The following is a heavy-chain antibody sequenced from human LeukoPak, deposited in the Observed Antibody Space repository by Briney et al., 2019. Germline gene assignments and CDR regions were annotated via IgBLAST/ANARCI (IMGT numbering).Heavy chain of an antibody. D-gene: IGHD3-22*01. CDR1: GGSISSYY. J-gene: IGHJ3*02. Sequence: SETLSLTCTVSGGSISSYYWSWIRQPAGKGLEWIGRIYTSGSTNYNPSLKSRVTMSVDTSKNQFSLKLSSVTAADTAVYYCASQRGITMIVVVITDAFDIWGQGTMVTVSS. CDR3: ASQRGITMIVVVITDAFDI. V-gene: IGHV4-4*07. CDR2: IYTSGST.